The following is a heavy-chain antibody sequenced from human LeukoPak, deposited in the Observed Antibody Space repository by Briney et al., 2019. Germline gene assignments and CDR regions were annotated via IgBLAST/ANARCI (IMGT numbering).Heavy chain of an antibody. CDR2: IYPGDSDT. CDR3: ARRSQMATIDFDY. CDR1: GYSFTNYW. D-gene: IGHD5-24*01. J-gene: IGHJ4*02. V-gene: IGHV5-51*01. Sequence: GESLKISCKSFGYSFTNYWIGWVRQMPGKGLEWMGIIYPGDSDTKYSPSFQGQVTISADKSISTAYLQWSSLKASDTAMYYCARRSQMATIDFDYWGQGTLVTVSS.